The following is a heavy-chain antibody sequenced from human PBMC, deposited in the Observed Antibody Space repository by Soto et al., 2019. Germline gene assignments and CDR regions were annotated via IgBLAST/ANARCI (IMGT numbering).Heavy chain of an antibody. CDR1: GGTFSSYA. D-gene: IGHD2-21*02. CDR2: IIPIFGTA. Sequence: QVQLVQSGAEVKKPGSSVKVSCKASGGTFSSYAISWVRQAPGQGLEWMGGIIPIFGTANYSQKFQGRVTITADESTSTAYMELRSLRSEDTAVYYCARVIVEVAYCGCDCYSYYYYGMDVWGQGTTVTGSS. CDR3: ARVIVEVAYCGCDCYSYYYYGMDV. J-gene: IGHJ6*02. V-gene: IGHV1-69*01.